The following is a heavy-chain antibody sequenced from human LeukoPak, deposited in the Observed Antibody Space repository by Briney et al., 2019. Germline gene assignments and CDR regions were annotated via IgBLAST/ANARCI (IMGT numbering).Heavy chain of an antibody. J-gene: IGHJ6*04. CDR1: GFPFSNSW. V-gene: IGHV3-7*03. CDR3: AGGNSMDV. CDR2: IKSDGSGI. Sequence: GGSLRLSCAVSGFPFSNSWMYWVRQAPGKGLEGVANIKSDGSGISYVDSVKGRFIISRDNARNSLYLQMNSLRVEDTAVYFCAGGNSMDVWGKGTAVTVSS. D-gene: IGHD1/OR15-1a*01.